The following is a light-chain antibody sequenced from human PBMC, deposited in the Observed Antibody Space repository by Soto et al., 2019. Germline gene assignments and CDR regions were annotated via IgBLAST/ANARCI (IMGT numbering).Light chain of an antibody. J-gene: IGKJ1*01. CDR1: QSVSSF. CDR2: DAS. Sequence: EIVLTQSPATLSLSPGERATLSCRASQSVSSFLDWYQQKPGQAPRLLIYDASSRATGIPARFSGSGSGTDFTLTISSLEPEDFAVYYCHQRSNWPRTFGQGTKV. V-gene: IGKV3-11*01. CDR3: HQRSNWPRT.